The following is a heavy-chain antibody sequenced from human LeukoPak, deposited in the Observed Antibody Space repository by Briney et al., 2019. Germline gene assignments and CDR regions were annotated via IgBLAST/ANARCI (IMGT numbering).Heavy chain of an antibody. CDR2: IYPGDSHT. Sequence: GASLKTSSRASGYNFASYWIVWVRPLPERRLELMRIIYPGDSHTSYSPSFQGQVTISVDTSITTSYLHWSSLQAYDTAMYYCAKFHATWYGDPWGRGTLVTVSS. D-gene: IGHD6-13*01. CDR3: AKFHATWYGDP. V-gene: IGHV5-51*01. J-gene: IGHJ5*02. CDR1: GYNFASYW.